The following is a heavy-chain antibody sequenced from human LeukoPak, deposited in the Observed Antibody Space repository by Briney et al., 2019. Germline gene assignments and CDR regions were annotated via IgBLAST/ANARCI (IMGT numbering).Heavy chain of an antibody. V-gene: IGHV4-39*01. CDR2: IYYSGST. D-gene: IGHD3-3*01. CDR3: ARLVWSGYSGYYYYYYMDV. J-gene: IGHJ6*03. Sequence: SETLSLTCTVSGGSISSSSYYWGWIRQPPGKGLEWIGSIYYSGSTYYNPSLKSRVTISVDTSKNQFSLKLSSVTAADTAVYYCARLVWSGYSGYYYYYYMDVWGKGTTVTVSS. CDR1: GGSISSSSYY.